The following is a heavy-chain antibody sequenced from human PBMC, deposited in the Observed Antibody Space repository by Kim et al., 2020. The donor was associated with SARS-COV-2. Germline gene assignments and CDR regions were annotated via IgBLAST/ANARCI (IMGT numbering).Heavy chain of an antibody. CDR3: AKGGYSYGYLFDY. CDR2: IRGSGSST. J-gene: IGHJ4*02. D-gene: IGHD5-18*01. V-gene: IGHV3-23*01. CDR1: GFTFSSYA. Sequence: GGSLRLSCAASGFTFSSYAMSWVRQAPGKGLEWVSAIRGSGSSTYHADSVKGRFTISRDNSKNTLYLQMNSLRAEDTAVYYCAKGGYSYGYLFDYWGQGTLVTVSS.